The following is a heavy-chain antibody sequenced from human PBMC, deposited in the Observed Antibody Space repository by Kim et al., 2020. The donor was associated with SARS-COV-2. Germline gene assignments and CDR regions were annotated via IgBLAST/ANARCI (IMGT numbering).Heavy chain of an antibody. J-gene: IGHJ6*02. D-gene: IGHD2-21*01. CDR2: INHSGST. V-gene: IGHV4-34*01. CDR3: ARFCCVSNYYYYGMDV. CDR1: GGSFSGYY. Sequence: SETLSLTCAVYGGSFSGYYWSWIRQPPGKGLEWIGEINHSGSTNYNPSLKSRVTISVDTSKNQFSLKLSSVTAADTAVYYCARFCCVSNYYYYGMDVWGQGTTVTVSS.